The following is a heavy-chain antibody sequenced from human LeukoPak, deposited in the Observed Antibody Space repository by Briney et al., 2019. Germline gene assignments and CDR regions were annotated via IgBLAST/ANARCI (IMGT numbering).Heavy chain of an antibody. CDR2: ISAYNGNT. CDR3: AREIAAAGNNWFDP. D-gene: IGHD6-13*01. V-gene: IGHV1-18*01. CDR1: GYTFTSYG. Sequence: ASVKVSCKASGYTFTSYGISWVRQAPGQGLEWMGWISAYNGNTNYAQKLQGRVTMTTDTSTSTAYMELRSLRSDDTAVYYCAREIAAAGNNWFDPWGQGTLVTVSS. J-gene: IGHJ5*02.